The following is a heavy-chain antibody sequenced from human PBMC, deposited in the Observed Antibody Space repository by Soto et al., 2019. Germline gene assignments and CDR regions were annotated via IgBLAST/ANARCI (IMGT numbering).Heavy chain of an antibody. Sequence: ASVKVSCKVSGYTLTELSMHWVRQAPGKGLEWMGGFDPEDGETIYAQKHQGRVTMTEDTSTDTAYMELSSLRSEDTAVYYCATSGYCSGGSCYTDYYYYYMDVWGKGTTVTVSS. CDR3: ATSGYCSGGSCYTDYYYYYMDV. D-gene: IGHD2-15*01. J-gene: IGHJ6*03. V-gene: IGHV1-24*01. CDR1: GYTLTELS. CDR2: FDPEDGET.